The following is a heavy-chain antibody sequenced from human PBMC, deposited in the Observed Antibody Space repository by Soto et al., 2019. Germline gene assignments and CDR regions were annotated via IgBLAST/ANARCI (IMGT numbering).Heavy chain of an antibody. CDR3: TFLPCRWSGSGMDG. CDR2: IKSKTDGGTT. V-gene: IGHV3-15*07. CDR1: GFTFNNAW. D-gene: IGHD3-3*01. J-gene: IGHJ6*02. Sequence: PGGSLRLSCAASGFTFNNAWMNWFRQSPGKGLEWVGRIKSKTDGGTTDYAAPVKGRFTISRHDSKNTLYLQMNSLKTEDTAVYYCTFLPCRWSGSGMDGWGQGTTVIVSS.